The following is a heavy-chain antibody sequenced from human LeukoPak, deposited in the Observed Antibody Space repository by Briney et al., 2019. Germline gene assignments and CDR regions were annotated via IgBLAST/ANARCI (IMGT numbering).Heavy chain of an antibody. Sequence: SETLSLTCSASGGSINSYYWSWIRQPPGKGLEWVGAIYYTGNTNYNPSLQRRGTISLDTSKNQVSLNLRSVTAADTAVYYCARLIAVAGSSSYYYGVDVWGQGTTVSVSS. D-gene: IGHD6-19*01. CDR1: GGSINSYY. CDR2: IYYTGNT. CDR3: ARLIAVAGSSSYYYGVDV. V-gene: IGHV4-59*08. J-gene: IGHJ6*02.